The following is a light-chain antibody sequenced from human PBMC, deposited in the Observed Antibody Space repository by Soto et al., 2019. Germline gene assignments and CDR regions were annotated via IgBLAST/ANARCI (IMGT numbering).Light chain of an antibody. V-gene: IGLV2-14*01. CDR1: SSDINDYNY. J-gene: IGLJ2*01. CDR2: DVS. Sequence: QSALAQPASVSGSPGQSITISCTGTSSDINDYNYVSWYQQYPGKAPKLMIYDVSYRPSGVSNRFSGSKSGNTASLTISGLQSEDEADYYCSSYTSSTTVVFGGGTKVTVL. CDR3: SSYTSSTTVV.